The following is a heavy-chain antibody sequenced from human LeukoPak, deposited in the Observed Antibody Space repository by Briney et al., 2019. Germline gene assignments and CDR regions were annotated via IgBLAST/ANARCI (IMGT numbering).Heavy chain of an antibody. J-gene: IGHJ4*02. V-gene: IGHV3-7*01. CDR2: IKQDGSEK. Sequence: GGSLRLSCAASGFTFSSYWMSWVRQAPGKGLEWVANIKQDGSEKYYVDSEKGRFTISRDNAKNSLYLQMNSLRAEDTAVYYCASQVGDILTGYYWFDYWGQGTLVTVSS. CDR3: ASQVGDILTGYYWFDY. D-gene: IGHD3-9*01. CDR1: GFTFSSYW.